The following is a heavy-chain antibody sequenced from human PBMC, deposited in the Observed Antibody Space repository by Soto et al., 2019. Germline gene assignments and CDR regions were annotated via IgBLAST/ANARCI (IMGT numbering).Heavy chain of an antibody. D-gene: IGHD6-13*01. CDR1: GGTFSSYA. J-gene: IGHJ6*02. Sequence: GASVKVSCKASGGTFSSYAISWVRQAPGQGLEWMGGIIPIFGTANYAQKFQGRVTITADESTSTAYMELSSLRSEDTAVYYCARDKRAAAGTSYYYGMDVWGQGTTVTVSS. V-gene: IGHV1-69*01. CDR3: ARDKRAAAGTSYYYGMDV. CDR2: IIPIFGTA.